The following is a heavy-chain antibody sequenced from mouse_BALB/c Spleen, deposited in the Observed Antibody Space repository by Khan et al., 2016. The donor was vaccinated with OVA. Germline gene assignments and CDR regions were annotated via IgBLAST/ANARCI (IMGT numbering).Heavy chain of an antibody. Sequence: EVQLQESGPGLVKPSQSLSLTCTVTGYSITSDYAWNWIRQFPGNKLEWMGYIKYSGTTSYNPSLKSRISITRDTSKNQFFLQLNSVTTEDTATXYCSRYGTNRTGVGTGLGFRGQGTTLTVSS. D-gene: IGHD2-14*01. CDR2: IKYSGTT. CDR3: SRYGTNRTGVGTGLGF. J-gene: IGHJ2*01. V-gene: IGHV3-2*02. CDR1: GYSITSDYA.